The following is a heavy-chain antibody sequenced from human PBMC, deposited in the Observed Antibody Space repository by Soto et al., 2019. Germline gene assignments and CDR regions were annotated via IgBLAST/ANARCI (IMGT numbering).Heavy chain of an antibody. CDR1: GGTFSSYA. V-gene: IGHV1-69*01. Sequence: QVQLVQSGAEVKKPGYSVKVSCKASGGTFSSYAISWVRQAPGQGLEWMGGIIPIFGTANYAQKFQGRVTITADESTSTAYMELSSLRSEDTAVYYCGRSWYYYYGMDVWGQGTTVTVSS. CDR3: GRSWYYYYGMDV. D-gene: IGHD6-13*01. J-gene: IGHJ6*02. CDR2: IIPIFGTA.